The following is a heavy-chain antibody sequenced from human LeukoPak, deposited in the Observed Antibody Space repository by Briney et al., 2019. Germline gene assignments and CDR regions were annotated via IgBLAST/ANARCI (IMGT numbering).Heavy chain of an antibody. CDR2: IYYSGST. Sequence: SETLSLTCTVSGGSISSYYWSWIRQPPGKRMEWIGHIYYSGSTNYNPSLKSRVTISVDTSKNQFSLKLSSVTAADTAVYYCASRSSIWSGYQDTLYYFDSWGQGTLVTVSS. D-gene: IGHD3-3*01. V-gene: IGHV4-59*01. CDR1: GGSISSYY. J-gene: IGHJ4*02. CDR3: ASRSSIWSGYQDTLYYFDS.